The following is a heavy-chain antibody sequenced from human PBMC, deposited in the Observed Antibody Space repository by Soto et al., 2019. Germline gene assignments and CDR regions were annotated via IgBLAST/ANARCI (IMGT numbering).Heavy chain of an antibody. V-gene: IGHV3-48*01. Sequence: PGGSLRLSCAASGFPFRNYGMNWVRQAPGKGLEWVSYIGIGSSTTYYADSVKGRFTISRDNAKNSLYLQMNSLRAEDTAVYYCARDQLYYNDISGRPLNAFDVWGQGTMVTVSS. D-gene: IGHD3-22*01. CDR1: GFPFRNYG. CDR3: ARDQLYYNDISGRPLNAFDV. CDR2: IGIGSSTT. J-gene: IGHJ3*01.